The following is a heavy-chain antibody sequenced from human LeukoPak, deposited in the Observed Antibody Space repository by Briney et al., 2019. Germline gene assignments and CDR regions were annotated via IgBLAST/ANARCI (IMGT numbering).Heavy chain of an antibody. V-gene: IGHV3-74*01. CDR2: IKSENDGSVT. CDR3: ARDVSYGMDV. Sequence: PGGSLRLSCAGSGFIFNNYAMHWVRQAPGKGLIWVSRIKSENDGSVTTYADSVKGRFTISRDNAKNTLYLHMNSLRIEDTAVYFCARDVSYGMDVWGQGTTVTVSS. J-gene: IGHJ6*02. CDR1: GFIFNNYA.